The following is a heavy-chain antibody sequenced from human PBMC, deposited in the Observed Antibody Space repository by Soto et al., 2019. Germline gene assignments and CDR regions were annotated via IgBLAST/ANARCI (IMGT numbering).Heavy chain of an antibody. CDR1: GSTFSSYV. D-gene: IGHD1-26*01. CDR2: ITHDGNTK. V-gene: IGHV3-30-3*01. Sequence: PGGSLRLSCAASGSTFSSYVMHWVRQAPGKGLEWVAVITHDGNTKKYAASVKGRFTIARDNSGNTLYLQMNSLSPEDVGVYYCARDPVLGSPDYFDFWGRGTLVTVSS. CDR3: ARDPVLGSPDYFDF. J-gene: IGHJ4*02.